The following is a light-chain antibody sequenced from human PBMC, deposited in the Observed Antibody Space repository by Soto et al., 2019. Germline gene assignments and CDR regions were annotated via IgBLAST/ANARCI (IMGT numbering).Light chain of an antibody. V-gene: IGLV2-14*01. CDR2: DVS. Sequence: QSVLTQPASVSGSPGLSITISCTGTSTDVGNFNYVSWYQQHPGKAPKLIIYDVSNRPSGVSYRFSASKSGSTASLTISGLQAEHEANYSCSSYSSSGTQVFGGGTKVTVL. CDR1: STDVGNFNY. CDR3: SSYSSSGTQV. J-gene: IGLJ2*01.